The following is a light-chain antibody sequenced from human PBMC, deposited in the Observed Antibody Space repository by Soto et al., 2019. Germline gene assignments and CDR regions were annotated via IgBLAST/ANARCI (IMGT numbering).Light chain of an antibody. CDR3: SSYTAITTTRV. Sequence: QSALTQPASVSGSPEQSITISCTGTSSDVGGYNYVSWYQQHPGKAPQLMIYDVSSRPSGVSHRFSGSKSGTTASLTISGLQAEDEAYYFCSSYTAITTTRVFGGGTKVTVL. CDR2: DVS. V-gene: IGLV2-14*03. CDR1: SSDVGGYNY. J-gene: IGLJ2*01.